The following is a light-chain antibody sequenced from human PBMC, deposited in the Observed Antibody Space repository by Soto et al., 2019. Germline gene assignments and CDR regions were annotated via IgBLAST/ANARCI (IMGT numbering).Light chain of an antibody. J-gene: IGKJ1*01. CDR2: AAS. CDR3: QQFSSYST. V-gene: IGKV1-5*01. CDR1: QSIDNW. Sequence: DIQMTQSPSTLSASVGDRVTNTCRASQSIDNWLAWYQQKPGKAPKLLIYAASTLETGVPSRFSGSGSGTEFTLTIKSLQPDDFATYYCQQFSSYSTFGQGTKV.